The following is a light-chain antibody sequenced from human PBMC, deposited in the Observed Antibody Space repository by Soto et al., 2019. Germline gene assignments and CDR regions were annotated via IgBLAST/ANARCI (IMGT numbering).Light chain of an antibody. J-gene: IGLJ1*01. V-gene: IGLV2-23*02. CDR1: SSDVGSYNL. CDR2: EVS. Sequence: QSVLTQPASVSGSPGQSITISCTGTSSDVGSYNLVSWYQQHPGKAPKLMIYEVSKRPSGVSNRFSGSKSGNTASLTISGLKAEDEADYYCCSYAGSSFYVFGLGTKVTVL. CDR3: CSYAGSSFYV.